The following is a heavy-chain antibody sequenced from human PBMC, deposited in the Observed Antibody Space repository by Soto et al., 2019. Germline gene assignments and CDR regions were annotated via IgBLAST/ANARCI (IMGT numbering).Heavy chain of an antibody. CDR2: IWYDGNTK. CDR1: GFTFNSYG. D-gene: IGHD6-19*01. Sequence: GGALRVSCTESGFTFNSYGFNWVRQAPGKGLEWVAVIWYDGNTKYYADSVKGRFTISRDNLRSTVYLQMNSLTAEDTAVYYCARPLVAPVAGPYYYGMDVWGQGTTVTVSS. CDR3: ARPLVAPVAGPYYYGMDV. V-gene: IGHV3-33*01. J-gene: IGHJ6*02.